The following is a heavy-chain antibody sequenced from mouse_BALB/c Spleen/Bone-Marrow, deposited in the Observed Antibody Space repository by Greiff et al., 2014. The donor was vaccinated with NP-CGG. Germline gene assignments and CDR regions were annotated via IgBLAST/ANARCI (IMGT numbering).Heavy chain of an antibody. V-gene: IGHV2-6-5*01. CDR2: IWGGGIT. D-gene: IGHD1-1*01. CDR3: AKHDTTVVVDY. CDR1: GFSLTDYG. Sequence: QVQLQQSGPGLVAPSQSLSITCTVSGFSLTDYGVSWIRQPQGKGLEWLGVIWGGGITYYNSTLKSRLSISKDSSKSQVFLKMNSLQTDDTAMYYCAKHDTTVVVDYWGQGTTLTVSS. J-gene: IGHJ2*01.